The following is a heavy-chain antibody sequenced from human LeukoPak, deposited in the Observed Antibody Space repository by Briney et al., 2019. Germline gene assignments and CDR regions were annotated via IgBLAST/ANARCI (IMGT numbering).Heavy chain of an antibody. CDR3: AKVGYCSGGSCSLFADY. CDR2: ISYDGSNK. D-gene: IGHD2-15*01. V-gene: IGHV3-30*18. J-gene: IGHJ4*02. CDR1: GFTFSSYA. Sequence: GGSLRLSCAASGFTFSSYAMSWVRQAPGKGLEWVAVISYDGSNKYYADSVKGRFTISRDNSKNTLYLQMNSLRAEDTAVYYCAKVGYCSGGSCSLFADYWGQGTLVTVSS.